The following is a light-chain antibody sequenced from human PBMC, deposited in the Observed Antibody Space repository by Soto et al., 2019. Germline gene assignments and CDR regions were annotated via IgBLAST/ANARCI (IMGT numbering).Light chain of an antibody. CDR1: QRINIY. CDR2: SAS. Sequence: DIHMTQSASSLSTSVGDRVTITFRASQRINIYLNWYRQKPGKAPELLIYSASNLQSGVPSRFSGSGSGTDFTLTISGLQSEDFATYYCQQSFSTPTFGQGTRLEIK. V-gene: IGKV1-39*01. J-gene: IGKJ5*01. CDR3: QQSFSTPT.